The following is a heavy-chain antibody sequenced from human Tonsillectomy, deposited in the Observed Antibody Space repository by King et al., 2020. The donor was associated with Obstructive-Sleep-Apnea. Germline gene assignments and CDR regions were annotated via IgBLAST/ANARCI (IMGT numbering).Heavy chain of an antibody. CDR3: ARRIMITVGGVIAREDYGMDV. CDR1: GYTFTSYY. D-gene: IGHD3-16*02. V-gene: IGHV1-46*01. CDR2: INPSGGSP. J-gene: IGHJ6*04. Sequence: QLVQSGAEVKKPGASVKVSCKASGYTFTSYYMHWVRQAPGQGLEWMGIINPSGGSPSYAQKFQGRVTMTRDTSTSTVYMERSSLRSEDTAVYYCARRIMITVGGVIAREDYGMDVWGKGTKVTVSS.